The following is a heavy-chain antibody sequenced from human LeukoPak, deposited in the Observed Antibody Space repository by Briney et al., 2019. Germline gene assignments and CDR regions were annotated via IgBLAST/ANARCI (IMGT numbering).Heavy chain of an antibody. D-gene: IGHD1-1*01. CDR1: GYTFTSYA. CDR3: ARDGGYNWNDVAFDI. V-gene: IGHV1-3*01. CDR2: INAGNSNT. J-gene: IGHJ3*02. Sequence: GASVKVSCKASGYTFTSYAMHWVRQAPGQRLEWMGWINAGNSNTKYSQKFQGRVTITRDTSASTAYMELSSLRSEDTAVYYCARDGGYNWNDVAFDIWGQGTMVTVSS.